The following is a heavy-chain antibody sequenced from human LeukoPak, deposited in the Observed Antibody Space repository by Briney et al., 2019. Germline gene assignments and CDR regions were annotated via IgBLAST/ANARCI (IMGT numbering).Heavy chain of an antibody. CDR2: VGGSGTST. V-gene: IGHV3-23*01. Sequence: GGSLRLSCAASGFAFNTYAMRWVRQAPGKGLEWVSTVGGSGTSTYYADSMKGRFTISRDNSKSTLYLQMNSLRAEDTAVYFCTKGIRAFDIWGQGTMVTVSS. CDR3: TKGIRAFDI. CDR1: GFAFNTYA. J-gene: IGHJ3*02. D-gene: IGHD3-16*01.